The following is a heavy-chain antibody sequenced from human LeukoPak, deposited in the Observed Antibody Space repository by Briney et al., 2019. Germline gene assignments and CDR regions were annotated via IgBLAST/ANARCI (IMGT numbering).Heavy chain of an antibody. Sequence: VGSLRLSCAASGVTFSDYYMSWIRQAPGKGLEWVSYISSSGSTIYYADSVKGRFTISRDNAKNSLYLQMNSLRAEDTAVYYCAREGDGYNSYYFDYWGQGTLVTVSS. CDR1: GVTFSDYY. CDR2: ISSSGSTI. CDR3: AREGDGYNSYYFDY. D-gene: IGHD5-24*01. V-gene: IGHV3-11*01. J-gene: IGHJ4*02.